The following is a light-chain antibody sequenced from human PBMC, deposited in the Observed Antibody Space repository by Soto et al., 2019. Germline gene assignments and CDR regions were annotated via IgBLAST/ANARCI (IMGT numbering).Light chain of an antibody. J-gene: IGKJ4*01. CDR3: QQYNRSPLT. CDR2: KAS. Sequence: DIQMTQSPSTLYASVGDRVTITCRASQSIGASLAWFQQKPGKAPNLLIYKASSLESGVPSWFSGSASGTEFTLTISTLQPDDFATYYCQQYNRSPLTFGGGTKVEIK. CDR1: QSIGAS. V-gene: IGKV1-5*03.